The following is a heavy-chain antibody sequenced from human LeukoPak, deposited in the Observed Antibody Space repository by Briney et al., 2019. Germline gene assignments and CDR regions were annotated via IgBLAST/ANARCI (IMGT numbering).Heavy chain of an antibody. V-gene: IGHV4-39*01. D-gene: IGHD3-16*01. CDR2: IYYSGST. CDR3: ARHYWGSTYYFDY. CDR1: GGSISSSSYY. Sequence: SETLSLTCTVSGGSISSSSYYWGWIRQPPGTGLEWIGSIYYSGSTYYNPSLKSRVTISVDTSKNQFSLKLSSVTAADTAVYYCARHYWGSTYYFDYWGQGTLVTVSS. J-gene: IGHJ4*02.